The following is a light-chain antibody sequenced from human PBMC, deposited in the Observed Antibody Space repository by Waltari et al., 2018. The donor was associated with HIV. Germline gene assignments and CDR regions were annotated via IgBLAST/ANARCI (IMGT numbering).Light chain of an antibody. CDR2: DVS. CDR3: SSYTSSSTEV. CDR1: SSDVGGYNY. V-gene: IGLV2-14*01. Sequence: QSALTQPASVSGSPGQSITISCPGTSSDVGGYNYVSWYQQHPGKAPKLMIYDVSKRPSGVSNRFSGSKSGNTASLTISGLQAEDEADYYCSSYTSSSTEVFGGGTKLTVL. J-gene: IGLJ3*02.